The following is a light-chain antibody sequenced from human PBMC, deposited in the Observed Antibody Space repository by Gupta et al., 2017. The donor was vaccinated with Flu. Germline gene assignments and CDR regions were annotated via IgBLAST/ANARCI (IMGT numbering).Light chain of an antibody. J-gene: IGKJ2*01. CDR3: QQRSGLPMYT. CDR1: QSGNIY. Sequence: EIVFTQPPPTLSLPPGDTPILSCRASQSGNIYLAWYQQKPGQPPRLLMFDASKRAAGIPDRFSGSGSGTDFTLTISTLEPEDFAVYYCQQRSGLPMYTFGQGTKLE. CDR2: DAS. V-gene: IGKV3-11*01.